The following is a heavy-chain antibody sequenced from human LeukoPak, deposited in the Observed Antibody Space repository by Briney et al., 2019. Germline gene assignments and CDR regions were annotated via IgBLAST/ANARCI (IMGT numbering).Heavy chain of an antibody. V-gene: IGHV3-30*03. J-gene: IGHJ3*02. CDR1: GFTFSNYG. D-gene: IGHD4-23*01. CDR3: VRRQDDYGGNSGAFAI. Sequence: GGSLRLSCAASGFTFSNYGLSWVRQAPGKGLEWVAVISYDGSHKYSADSMKGRFTISRDNSKNTLFLQMNSLSAEDTAVYYCVRRQDDYGGNSGAFAIWGQGTRVTVSS. CDR2: ISYDGSHK.